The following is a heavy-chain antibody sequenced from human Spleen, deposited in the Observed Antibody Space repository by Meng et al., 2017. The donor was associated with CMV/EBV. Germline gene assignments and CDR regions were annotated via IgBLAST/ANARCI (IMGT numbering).Heavy chain of an antibody. CDR2: MNPSSGNT. V-gene: IGHV1-8*01. J-gene: IGHJ4*02. Sequence: KASGYTFTSYEINWVRQATGQGLEWMGWMNPSSGNTAYAQRFQGRVTMTGNSSISTAYMELSGLKSDDTAVYYCAGNWGGRYRGLPDYWGQGTLVTVSS. CDR1: GYTFTSYE. CDR3: AGNWGGRYRGLPDY. D-gene: IGHD3-10*01.